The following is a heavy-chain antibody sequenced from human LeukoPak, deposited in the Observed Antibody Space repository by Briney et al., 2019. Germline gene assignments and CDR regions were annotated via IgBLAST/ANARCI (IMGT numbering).Heavy chain of an antibody. CDR2: ISGSGGST. J-gene: IGHJ4*02. V-gene: IGHV3-23*01. Sequence: PGGSLRLSCAASGFTFSSYAMSWVRQAPGKGLEWVSAISGSGGSTYYADSVKGRFTISRDNSKNTLYLQMNSLRAEDTAVYYCANRIAAAEGMNYWGRGTLVTVSS. CDR1: GFTFSSYA. D-gene: IGHD6-13*01. CDR3: ANRIAAAEGMNY.